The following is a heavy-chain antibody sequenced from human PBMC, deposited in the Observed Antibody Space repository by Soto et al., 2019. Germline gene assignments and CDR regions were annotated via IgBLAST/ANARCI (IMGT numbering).Heavy chain of an antibody. V-gene: IGHV3-23*01. CDR2: LSVTGGGP. CDR3: AKGRETTTSAKFCVDN. CDR1: GFSFSSYD. J-gene: IGHJ4*02. D-gene: IGHD1-26*01. Sequence: EVRLLASGGGLVQPGGSLRLSCAASGFSFSSYDMTWVRQAPGQGLEWVSSLSVTGGGPYYADSVRGRFTMSRDNSKNTLALEMSGLRADDSAVYYCAKGRETTTSAKFCVDNWGQGTLVTVSS.